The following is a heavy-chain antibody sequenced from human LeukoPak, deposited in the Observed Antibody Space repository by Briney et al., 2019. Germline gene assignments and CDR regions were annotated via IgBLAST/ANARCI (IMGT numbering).Heavy chain of an antibody. CDR3: ARMSTSFNWFDP. V-gene: IGHV1-69*05. CDR1: GGTFSSYA. D-gene: IGHD2-2*01. J-gene: IGHJ5*02. CDR2: IIPIFDTA. Sequence: GASVKVSCKASGGTFSSYAISWVRQAPGQGLEWMGGIIPIFDTANYAQKFQGRVTITTDESTSTAYMELSSLRSEDTAVYYCARMSTSFNWFDPWGQGTLVTVSS.